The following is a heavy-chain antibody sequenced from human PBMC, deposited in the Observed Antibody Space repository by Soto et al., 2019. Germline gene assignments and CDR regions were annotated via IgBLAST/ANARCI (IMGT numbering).Heavy chain of an antibody. CDR1: GYTFTSYA. D-gene: IGHD6-19*01. Sequence: QVQLVQSGAEVKKPGASVKVSCKASGYTFTSYAMHWVRQAPGQRLEWMGWINAGNGNTKYSQKFQGRVTITRDTSASPAYMELSSLRSEDTAVYYCARAVGWLVLGYYYYYYMDVWGKGTTVTVSS. CDR2: INAGNGNT. CDR3: ARAVGWLVLGYYYYYYMDV. V-gene: IGHV1-3*01. J-gene: IGHJ6*03.